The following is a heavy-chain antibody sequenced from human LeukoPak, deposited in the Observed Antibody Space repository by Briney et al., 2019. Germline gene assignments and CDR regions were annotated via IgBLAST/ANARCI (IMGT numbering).Heavy chain of an antibody. Sequence: GGSLRLSCAASGFTFSSYAMSWVHQAPGKGLEWVSTISGSGDYTYYADSVKGRFTISRDNSKNTLYLQMNSLRAEDTAVYYCAKVTYGSGTYGAFDSWGQGTLVTVSS. V-gene: IGHV3-23*01. CDR3: AKVTYGSGTYGAFDS. D-gene: IGHD3-10*01. J-gene: IGHJ4*02. CDR2: ISGSGDYT. CDR1: GFTFSSYA.